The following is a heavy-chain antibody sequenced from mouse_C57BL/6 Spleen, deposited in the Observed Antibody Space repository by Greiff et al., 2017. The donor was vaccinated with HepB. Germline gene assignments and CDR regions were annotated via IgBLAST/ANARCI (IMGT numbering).Heavy chain of an antibody. CDR2: IYPSDSET. J-gene: IGHJ2*01. V-gene: IGHV1-61*01. Sequence: QVQLQQPGAELVRPGSSVKLSCKASGYTFTSYWMDWVKQRPGQGLEWIGNIYPSDSETHYNQKFKDKATLTVDKSSSTAYMQLSSLTSEDSAVYYCARGPYSKGFDYWGQGTTLTVSS. CDR3: ARGPYSKGFDY. CDR1: GYTFTSYW. D-gene: IGHD2-5*01.